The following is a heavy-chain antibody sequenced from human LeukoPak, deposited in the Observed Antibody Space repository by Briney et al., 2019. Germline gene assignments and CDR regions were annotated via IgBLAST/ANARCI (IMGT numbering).Heavy chain of an antibody. D-gene: IGHD6-19*01. CDR2: IYYSGST. Sequence: SETLSLTCTVSGGSISSSSYYWGWIRQPPGKGLEWIGSIYYSGSTYYNPSLKSRVTISVDTSKNQFSLKLSSVTAADTAVYYCARHLGCSSGWLDYWGQGTLVTVSS. V-gene: IGHV4-39*01. J-gene: IGHJ4*02. CDR1: GGSISSSSYY. CDR3: ARHLGCSSGWLDY.